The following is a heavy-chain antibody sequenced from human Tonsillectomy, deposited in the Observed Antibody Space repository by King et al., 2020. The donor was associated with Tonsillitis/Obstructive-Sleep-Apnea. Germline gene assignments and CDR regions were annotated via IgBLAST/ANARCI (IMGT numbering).Heavy chain of an antibody. V-gene: IGHV3-33*01. CDR3: ARGECSSTSCYHADY. J-gene: IGHJ4*02. Sequence: VQLVESGGGVVQPGRSLRLSCAASGFTFSSYGMHWVRQAPGKGLEWVGVIWYDGSNKYYADSVKGRFTISRDKSRNTLYLQMNSLRAEDTAVYYCARGECSSTSCYHADYWGQGTLVTVSS. CDR2: IWYDGSNK. D-gene: IGHD2-2*01. CDR1: GFTFSSYG.